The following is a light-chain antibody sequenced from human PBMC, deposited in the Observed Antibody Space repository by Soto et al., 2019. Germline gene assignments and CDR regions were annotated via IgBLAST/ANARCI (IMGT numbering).Light chain of an antibody. CDR2: GAS. V-gene: IGKV3-15*01. J-gene: IGKJ4*01. CDR3: QPHNNWPVVT. Sequence: EMVMTQSPVTLSGSPGERVTLSCRASRTISRNLAWYQQKPGQAPRLLIYGASTRATGIPDRFRGSGSGTEFTLTINSLQSEDFAMYYCQPHNNWPVVTFGGGTRVEIK. CDR1: RTISRN.